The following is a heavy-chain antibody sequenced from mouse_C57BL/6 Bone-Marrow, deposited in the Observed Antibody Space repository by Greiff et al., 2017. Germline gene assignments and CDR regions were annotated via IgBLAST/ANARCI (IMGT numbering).Heavy chain of an antibody. CDR1: GFTFTSYG. Sequence: VQLLQPGAELVKPGASVKLSCKASGFTFTSYGMHWVKQSPGQGLEWIGMIHPNSGSTNYNENFKSKVTLTVDNSSSTAYMQLSRLTSEDSAVYKYERMTWGNYGSTRDYWGQGTTLTVSS. D-gene: IGHD1-1*01. CDR2: IHPNSGST. CDR3: ERMTWGNYGSTRDY. J-gene: IGHJ2*01. V-gene: IGHV1-64*01.